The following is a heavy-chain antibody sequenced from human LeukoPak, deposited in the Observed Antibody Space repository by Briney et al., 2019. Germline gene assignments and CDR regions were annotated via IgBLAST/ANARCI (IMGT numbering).Heavy chain of an antibody. CDR1: GGSVSSGSYY. V-gene: IGHV4-61*01. D-gene: IGHD5-18*01. CDR3: ARVRRGYSYGPFDI. Sequence: PSETLSLTCTVSGGSVSSGSYYWSRIRQPPGKALEWIGYIYYSGSTNYNPSLESRVTMSVDTSKNEFSLRLTSVTAADTAVYYCARVRRGYSYGPFDIWGQGTKVTVSS. CDR2: IYYSGST. J-gene: IGHJ3*02.